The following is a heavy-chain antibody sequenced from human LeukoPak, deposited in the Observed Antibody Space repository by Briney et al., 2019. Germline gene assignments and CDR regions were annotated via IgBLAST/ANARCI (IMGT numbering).Heavy chain of an antibody. CDR2: INPNSGGT. J-gene: IGHJ5*02. V-gene: IGHV1-2*02. Sequence: ASVKVSCKASGYTFTGYYMHWVRQAPGQGLEWMGWINPNSGGTNYAQKFQGRVTMTRDTSISTAYMELSRLRSDDTAVYYRASSCSGGSCYSDLDWFDPWGQGTLVTVSS. CDR3: ASSCSGGSCYSDLDWFDP. D-gene: IGHD2-15*01. CDR1: GYTFTGYY.